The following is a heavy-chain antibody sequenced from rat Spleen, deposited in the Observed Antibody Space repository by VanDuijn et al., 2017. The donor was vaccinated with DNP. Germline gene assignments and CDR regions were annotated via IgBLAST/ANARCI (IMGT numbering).Heavy chain of an antibody. CDR2: ISSGGST. Sequence: QVQLKESGPGLVQPSQTLSLTCTVSGFSLTSYGVSWVRQPPGKGLEWIAAISSGGSTYYNSALKSRLSFSSDPSKSQVFLKMNSLQTEDIATYYCARGELDYWGQGVMVTVSS. CDR1: GFSLTSYG. V-gene: IGHV2S12*01. CDR3: ARGELDY. D-gene: IGHD5-1*01. J-gene: IGHJ2*01.